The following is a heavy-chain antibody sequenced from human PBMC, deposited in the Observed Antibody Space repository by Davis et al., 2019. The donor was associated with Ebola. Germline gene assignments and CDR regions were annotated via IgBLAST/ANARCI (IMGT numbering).Heavy chain of an antibody. CDR3: ARRQYYYDSSGYYYFDY. CDR1: GYSFTSYW. Sequence: GESLKISCKGSGYSFTSYWISWVRQMPGKGLEWMGRIDPSDSYTNYSPSFQGHVTISADKSISTAYLQWSSLKASDTAMYYCARRQYYYDSSGYYYFDYWGQGTLVTVSS. CDR2: IDPSDSYT. D-gene: IGHD3-22*01. V-gene: IGHV5-10-1*01. J-gene: IGHJ4*02.